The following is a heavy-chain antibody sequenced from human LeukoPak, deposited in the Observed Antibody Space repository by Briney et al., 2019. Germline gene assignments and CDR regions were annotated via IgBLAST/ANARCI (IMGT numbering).Heavy chain of an antibody. CDR1: RFTFSSYG. V-gene: IGHV3-30*18. D-gene: IGHD2-15*01. Sequence: GGSLRLSCAASRFTFSSYGMHWVRQAPGKGLEWVAVISYDGSNKYYADSVKGRFTISRDNSKNTLYLQMNSLRAEDTAVYYCAKDFGGYCSGGSCYDGFDYWGQGTLVTVSS. CDR3: AKDFGGYCSGGSCYDGFDY. CDR2: ISYDGSNK. J-gene: IGHJ4*02.